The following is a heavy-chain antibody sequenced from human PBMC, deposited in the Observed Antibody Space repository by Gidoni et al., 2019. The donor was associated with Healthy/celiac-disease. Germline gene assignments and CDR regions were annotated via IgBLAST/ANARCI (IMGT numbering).Heavy chain of an antibody. D-gene: IGHD6-13*01. J-gene: IGHJ4*02. V-gene: IGHV4-34*01. Sequence: QVQLQQWGAGLLKPSETLSLTCAVYGGSFSGYYWSWIRQPPGKGLEWIGEINHSGSTNYNPSLKSRVTISVDTSKNQFSLKLSSVTAADTAVYYCARREAAAGTTTLSYFDYWGQGTLVTVSS. CDR2: INHSGST. CDR3: ARREAAAGTTTLSYFDY. CDR1: GGSFSGYY.